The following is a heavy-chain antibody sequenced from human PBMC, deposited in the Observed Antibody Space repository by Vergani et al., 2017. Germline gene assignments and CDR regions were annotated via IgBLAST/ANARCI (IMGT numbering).Heavy chain of an antibody. CDR3: ARVSVRFLESYYFDY. V-gene: IGHV4-38-2*02. CDR1: GYSISSGYY. J-gene: IGHJ4*02. CDR2: IYHSGST. Sequence: QVQLQESGPGLVKPSETLSLTCTVSGYSISSGYYWGWIRQPPGKGLEWIGSIYHSGSTYYNPSLKSPVTISVDTSKNQFSLKLSSVTAADTAVYYCARVSVRFLESYYFDYWGQGTLVTVSS. D-gene: IGHD3-3*01.